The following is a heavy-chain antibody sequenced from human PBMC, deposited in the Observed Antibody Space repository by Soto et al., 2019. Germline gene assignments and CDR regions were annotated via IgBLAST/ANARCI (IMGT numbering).Heavy chain of an antibody. CDR1: GGSISSYY. V-gene: IGHV4-59*01. Sequence: SETLSLTCTVSGGSISSYYWSWIRQPPGKGLEWIGYIYYSGSTNYNPSLKSRVTISVDTSKNQFSLKLSSVTAADTAVYYCASSTYYDFWSGRGRYYYYYMDVWGKGTTVTVSS. J-gene: IGHJ6*03. D-gene: IGHD3-3*01. CDR2: IYYSGST. CDR3: ASSTYYDFWSGRGRYYYYYMDV.